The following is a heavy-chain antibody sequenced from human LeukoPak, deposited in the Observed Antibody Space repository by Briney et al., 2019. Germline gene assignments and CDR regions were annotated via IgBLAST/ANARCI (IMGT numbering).Heavy chain of an antibody. CDR1: GFTFSNYG. CDR2: IRPDGGDK. Sequence: GGSLRLSCEASGFTFSNYGIHWVRQAPGKGLEWVAFIRPDGGDKYYADSVKGRFTMSRDNSKNTLYLHMSSLRPEDTASYYCARAGGYCGRISCPYYFDYWGQGSLVAVSS. D-gene: IGHD2-15*01. CDR3: ARAGGYCGRISCPYYFDY. V-gene: IGHV3-30*02. J-gene: IGHJ4*02.